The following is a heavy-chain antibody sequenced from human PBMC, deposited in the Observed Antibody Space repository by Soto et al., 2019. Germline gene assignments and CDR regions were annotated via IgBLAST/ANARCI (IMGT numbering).Heavy chain of an antibody. CDR2: ISPNGDST. Sequence: DVQLLESGGGLVQPGGSLRLACAASGFTFNNYAMNWVRQAPGRGLEWVSIISPNGDSTYYADSVKGRFTISRDNSQNTVFLQMNSLRAEDTAIYFCAKVRLTDYLRYAPHLLGQGTLVTGSS. V-gene: IGHV3-23*01. D-gene: IGHD2-8*01. CDR1: GFTFNNYA. CDR3: AKVRLTDYLRYAPHL. J-gene: IGHJ3*01.